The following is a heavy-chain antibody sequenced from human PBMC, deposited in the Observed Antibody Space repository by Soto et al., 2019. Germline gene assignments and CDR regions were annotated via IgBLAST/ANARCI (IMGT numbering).Heavy chain of an antibody. Sequence: QVQLVQSGAEVKKPGSSVKVSCKASGGSFNNYVVTWVRQAPGQGLEWMGGIIPILGSANNAQKLQGRVTITADEPTDTVYMELSSLRSEDTAVYYCARGQAYKSDYWGQGTLVTVSS. V-gene: IGHV1-69*11. CDR3: ARGQAYKSDY. CDR1: GGSFNNYV. CDR2: IIPILGSA. J-gene: IGHJ4*02. D-gene: IGHD1-20*01.